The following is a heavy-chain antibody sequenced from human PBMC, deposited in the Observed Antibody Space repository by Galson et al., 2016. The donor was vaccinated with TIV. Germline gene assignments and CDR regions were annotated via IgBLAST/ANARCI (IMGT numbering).Heavy chain of an antibody. Sequence: SVKVSCKASGGTFKIHSITWVRQAPGQGLEWMGWINPSSGGTFYAQRFQDWVTMTRDTSISTTYMDLSRLRPNDTAVYYCARGQSDRRGFDPRGQGTLLAVPS. CDR3: ARGQSDRRGFDP. V-gene: IGHV1-2*04. CDR1: GGTFKIHS. J-gene: IGHJ5*02. CDR2: INPSSGGT. D-gene: IGHD2-21*02.